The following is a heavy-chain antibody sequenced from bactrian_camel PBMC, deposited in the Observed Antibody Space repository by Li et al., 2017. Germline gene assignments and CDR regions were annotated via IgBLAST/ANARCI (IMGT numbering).Heavy chain of an antibody. CDR2: LDIGSGTT. D-gene: IGHD6*01. CDR1: EFSITSYW. Sequence: HVQLVESGGGLVQPGGSLKLSCVASEFSITSYWMFWIRQAPGKEREGVSSLDIGSGTTNYADSVKGRFTISRDNAKNTVVLQMNSLKSEDTALYYCAADPASWQFGYWGQGTQVTVS. CDR3: AADPASWQFGY. V-gene: IGHV3S1*01. J-gene: IGHJ6*01.